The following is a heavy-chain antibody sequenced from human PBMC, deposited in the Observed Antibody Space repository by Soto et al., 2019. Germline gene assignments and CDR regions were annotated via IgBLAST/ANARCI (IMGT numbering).Heavy chain of an antibody. Sequence: SVKVSCKASGGTFSSYAISWVRQAPGQGLEWMGGIIPIFGTANYAQKFQGRVTITADKSTSTAYMELSSLRSEATAVYYCARDSLVWGSYRQGVYCYGMDVWGQGTTVTVSS. V-gene: IGHV1-69*06. CDR3: ARDSLVWGSYRQGVYCYGMDV. CDR1: GGTFSSYA. D-gene: IGHD3-16*02. CDR2: IIPIFGTA. J-gene: IGHJ6*02.